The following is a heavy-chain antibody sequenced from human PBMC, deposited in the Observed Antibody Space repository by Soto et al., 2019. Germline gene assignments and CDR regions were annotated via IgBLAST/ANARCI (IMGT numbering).Heavy chain of an antibody. Sequence: RGSVNVSCKASGYTFTSYGISWVRQAAGRGREGMGWISAYNGNTNYAQKLQGRVTMTTDTSTSTAYMELGSLRSDDTAVYYCARSGSYSDGDYFQHWGQGTLVTVSS. CDR3: ARSGSYSDGDYFQH. CDR2: ISAYNGNT. J-gene: IGHJ1*01. V-gene: IGHV1-18*04. CDR1: GYTFTSYG. D-gene: IGHD1-26*01.